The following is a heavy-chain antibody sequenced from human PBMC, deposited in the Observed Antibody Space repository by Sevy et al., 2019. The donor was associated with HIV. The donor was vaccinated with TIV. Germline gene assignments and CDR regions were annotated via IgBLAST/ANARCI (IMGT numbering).Heavy chain of an antibody. CDR1: GYNFINYG. Sequence: ASVKVSCKASGYNFINYGISWVRQAPGQGLEWVGGSSPFTGSPNYPQKLQDRVTVTTDTATNTAYMELRNLRSDDTAVYYCGKGTQWVYDPTNRKCGMDVWGQGTTVTVSS. V-gene: IGHV1-18*01. CDR2: SSPFTGSP. CDR3: GKGTQWVYDPTNRKCGMDV. D-gene: IGHD5-12*01. J-gene: IGHJ6*02.